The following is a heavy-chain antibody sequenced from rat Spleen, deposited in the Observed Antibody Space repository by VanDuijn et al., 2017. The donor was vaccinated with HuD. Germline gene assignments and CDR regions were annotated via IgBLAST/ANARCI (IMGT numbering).Heavy chain of an antibody. J-gene: IGHJ4*01. CDR3: ARSHYYDGSYYPYVMDA. CDR1: GYSITSNY. V-gene: IGHV3-1*01. CDR2: ISYSGST. D-gene: IGHD1-12*02. Sequence: EVQLQESGPGLVKPSQSLSLTCSVTGYSITSNYWGWIRKFPGNKMEWMGYISYSGSTSYNPSLKSRISITRDTSKNQFFLQLNSVTTEDTATYYCARSHYYDGSYYPYVMDAWGQGASVTVSS.